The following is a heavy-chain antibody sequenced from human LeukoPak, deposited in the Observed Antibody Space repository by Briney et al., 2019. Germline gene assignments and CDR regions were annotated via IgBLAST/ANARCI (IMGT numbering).Heavy chain of an antibody. V-gene: IGHV3-23*01. Sequence: GGSLRLSCAASGFTFSSYAMSWVRQAPGEGLEWVSAISGSGGSTYYADSVKGRFTISRDNSKNTLYLQMNSLRAEDTAVYYCAKLPTVTTSMDYWGQGTLVTVSS. CDR1: GFTFSSYA. CDR2: ISGSGGST. J-gene: IGHJ4*02. D-gene: IGHD4-17*01. CDR3: AKLPTVTTSMDY.